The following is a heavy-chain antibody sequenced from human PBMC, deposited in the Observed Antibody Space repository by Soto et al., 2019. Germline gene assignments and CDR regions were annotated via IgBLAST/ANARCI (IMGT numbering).Heavy chain of an antibody. CDR2: INPKSGGT. J-gene: IGHJ6*02. CDR3: ARGDSTDYYKGVCSFFYYDGMDV. V-gene: IGHV1-2*04. D-gene: IGHD3-10*01. Sequence: SVNASCKASGYSLTNYHIHLVRQAPGQGLEWLGRINPKSGGTSTAQKFQGWVTMTTDTSISTASMELTRLTSDDTAIYYCARGDSTDYYKGVCSFFYYDGMDVWGQGTTVTVSS. CDR1: GYSLTNYH.